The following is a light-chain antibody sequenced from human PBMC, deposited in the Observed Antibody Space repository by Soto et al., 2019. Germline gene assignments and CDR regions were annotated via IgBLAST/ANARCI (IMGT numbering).Light chain of an antibody. CDR2: GAS. CDR1: QGVRSY. V-gene: IGKV1-9*01. CDR3: HQVYTYPRT. Sequence: IQLTQSPSSLSASVGDRVTITCRASQGVRSYLAWFQQRPGKAPKLLIFGASTLQNGVPARFSGGGFGTEFTLTITSLQPEDFATYYCHQVYTYPRTFGQRTKVEIK. J-gene: IGKJ1*01.